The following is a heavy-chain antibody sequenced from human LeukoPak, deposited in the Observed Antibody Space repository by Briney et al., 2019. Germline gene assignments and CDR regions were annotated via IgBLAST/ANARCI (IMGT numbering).Heavy chain of an antibody. J-gene: IGHJ4*02. D-gene: IGHD3-3*01. CDR1: GFTFSSYE. Sequence: GGSLRLSCAASGFTFSSYEMNWVRQAPGKGLEWVSYISSSGSTIYYADSVKGRFTISRDNSKNTLYLQMNSLRAEDTAVYYCAKDVSPYDEACFDYWGQGTLVTVSS. V-gene: IGHV3-48*03. CDR2: ISSSGSTI. CDR3: AKDVSPYDEACFDY.